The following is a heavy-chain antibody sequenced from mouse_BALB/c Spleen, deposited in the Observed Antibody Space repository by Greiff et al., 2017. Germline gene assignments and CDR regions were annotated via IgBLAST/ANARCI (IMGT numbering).Heavy chain of an antibody. CDR1: GFNIKDYY. CDR3: ANTMITTSYAMDY. V-gene: IGHV1-54*01. J-gene: IGHJ4*01. CDR2: INPGSGGT. Sequence: QVQLQQSGAELVRPGALVKLSCKASGFNIKDYYMHWVKQRPGQGLEWIGVINPGSGGTNYNEKFKGKATLTADKSSSTAYMQLSSLTSDDSAVYFCANTMITTSYAMDYWGQGTSVTVSS. D-gene: IGHD2-4*01.